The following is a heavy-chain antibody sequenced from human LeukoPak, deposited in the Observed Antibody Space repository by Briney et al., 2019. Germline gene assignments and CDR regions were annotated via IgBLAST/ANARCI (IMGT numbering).Heavy chain of an antibody. V-gene: IGHV3-20*04. Sequence: GGSLRLSCAASGFTFDDYGMSWVRQAPGKGVEWVAGINWNGGTTGYADSVKGRFTISRDNAKNSLYLQMNSLRAEDTAVYYCANENYYGSGSYPDYWGQGTLVTVSS. CDR1: GFTFDDYG. D-gene: IGHD3-10*01. J-gene: IGHJ4*02. CDR2: INWNGGTT. CDR3: ANENYYGSGSYPDY.